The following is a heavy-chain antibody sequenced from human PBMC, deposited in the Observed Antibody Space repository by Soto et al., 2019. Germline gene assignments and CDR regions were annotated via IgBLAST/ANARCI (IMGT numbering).Heavy chain of an antibody. CDR3: ARGRYCLTGRCFPNWFDS. V-gene: IGHV4-30-4*01. J-gene: IGHJ5*01. Sequence: QVHLLESGPGLVKPSQTLSLTCSVSGDSISTVDYFWAWIRQPPGQALEYIGYIYKSTTTYYNPSFESRVAISIDTSKSKFSLNVTSVTAADTAVYFCARGRYCLTGRCFPNWFDSWGQGTLVTVSS. D-gene: IGHD2-15*01. CDR2: IYKSTTT. CDR1: GDSISTVDYF.